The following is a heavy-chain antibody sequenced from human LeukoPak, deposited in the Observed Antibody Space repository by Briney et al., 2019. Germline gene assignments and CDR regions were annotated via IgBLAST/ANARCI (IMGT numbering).Heavy chain of an antibody. CDR1: GGSFSGYY. J-gene: IGHJ6*03. D-gene: IGHD2-2*01. Sequence: PSETLSLTCAVYGGSFSGYYWSWIRQPPGKGLEWIGEINHSGSTNYNPSLKSRVTISVDTSKNQFSLKLSSVTAADTAVYYCARDSRDIVVVPAALEYYYYYYMDVWGKGTTVTISS. CDR2: INHSGST. CDR3: ARDSRDIVVVPAALEYYYYYYMDV. V-gene: IGHV4-34*01.